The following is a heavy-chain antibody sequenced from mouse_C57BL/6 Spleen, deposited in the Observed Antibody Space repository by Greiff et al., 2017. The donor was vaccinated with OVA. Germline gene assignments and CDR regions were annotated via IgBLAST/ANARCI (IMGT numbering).Heavy chain of an antibody. D-gene: IGHD4-1*01. J-gene: IGHJ3*01. CDR3: TRAELGWFAY. V-gene: IGHV5-9-1*02. CDR2: ISSGGDYI. CDR1: GFTFSSYA. Sequence: EVKLVESGEGLVKPGGSLKLSCAASGFTFSSYAMSWVRQTPEKRLEWVAYISSGGDYIYYADTVKGRFTISRDNARNTLYLQMSSLKSEDTAMYYCTRAELGWFAYWGQGTLVTVSA.